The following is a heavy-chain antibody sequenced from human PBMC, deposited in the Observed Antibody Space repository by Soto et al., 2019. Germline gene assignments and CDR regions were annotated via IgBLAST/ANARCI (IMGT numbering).Heavy chain of an antibody. J-gene: IGHJ3*02. CDR1: GFTFSSYA. Sequence: GGSLRLSCAASGFTFSSYAMSWVRQAPGKGLEWVSAISGSGGSTYYADSVKGRFTISRDNSKNTLYLQMNSLRAEDTAVYYCAKDIHVVVVAATPGAFDIWGQGTMVTVSS. CDR3: AKDIHVVVVAATPGAFDI. D-gene: IGHD2-15*01. V-gene: IGHV3-23*01. CDR2: ISGSGGST.